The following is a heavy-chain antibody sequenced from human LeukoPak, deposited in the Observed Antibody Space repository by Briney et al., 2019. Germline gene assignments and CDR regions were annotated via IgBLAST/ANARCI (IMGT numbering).Heavy chain of an antibody. V-gene: IGHV3-11*01. CDR2: ISSSGSTI. CDR1: GFTFSDYY. D-gene: IGHD2-2*01. J-gene: IGHJ3*02. CDR3: AREYCSSTSCYLPWAFDI. Sequence: GGSLRLTCAASGFTFSDYYMSWIRQAPGKGLEWVSYISSSGSTIYYADSVKGRFTISRDNAKNSLYLQMNSLRAEDTAVYYCAREYCSSTSCYLPWAFDIWGQGTMVTVSS.